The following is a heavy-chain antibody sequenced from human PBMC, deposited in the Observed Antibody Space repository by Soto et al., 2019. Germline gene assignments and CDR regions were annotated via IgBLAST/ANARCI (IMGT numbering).Heavy chain of an antibody. CDR1: GGTFSSYA. CDR3: ARVTLGLATGGIAAAGTKPLGIGGPPTYYYYGMDV. V-gene: IGHV1-69*13. CDR2: IIPIFGTA. D-gene: IGHD6-13*01. Sequence: ASVKVSCKASGGTFSSYAISWVRQAPGQGLEWMGGIIPIFGTANYAQKFQGRVTITADESTSTAYMELSSLRLEDTAGYYWARVTLGLATGGIAAAGTKPLGIGGPPTYYYYGMDVWGQGTTVTVSS. J-gene: IGHJ6*02.